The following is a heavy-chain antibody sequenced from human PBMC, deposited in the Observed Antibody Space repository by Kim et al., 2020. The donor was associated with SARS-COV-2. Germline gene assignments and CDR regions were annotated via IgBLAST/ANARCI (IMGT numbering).Heavy chain of an antibody. CDR2: IFYSGST. D-gene: IGHD2-15*01. CDR3: ARMGYCSGGSCYLDY. J-gene: IGHJ4*02. CDR1: GGSISSYY. Sequence: SETLSLTCIVSGGSISSYYWSWIRQPPGMGLEWIGYIFYSGSTNYNPSLKSRVTISVDTSKSQFSLRLTSVTAADTAVYYCARMGYCSGGSCYLDYWGQGTLVTVSS. V-gene: IGHV4-59*13.